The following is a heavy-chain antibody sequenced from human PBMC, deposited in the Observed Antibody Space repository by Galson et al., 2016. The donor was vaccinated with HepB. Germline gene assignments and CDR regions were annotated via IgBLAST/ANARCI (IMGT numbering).Heavy chain of an antibody. CDR1: GFAFSNTW. D-gene: IGHD6-19*01. V-gene: IGHV3-7*01. CDR2: IKGDGTQK. Sequence: SLRLSCAASGFAFSNTWMSWVRQAPGKGLEWVATIKGDGTQKRYVDSVEGRFTLSRGNAENSMFLQMDSLRVEDTAVYYCARLGGSGWTFDFWGQGTLVTVSS. CDR3: ARLGGSGWTFDF. J-gene: IGHJ4*02.